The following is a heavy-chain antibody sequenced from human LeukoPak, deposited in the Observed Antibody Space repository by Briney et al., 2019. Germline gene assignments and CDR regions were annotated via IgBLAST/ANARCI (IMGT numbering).Heavy chain of an antibody. J-gene: IGHJ4*02. Sequence: PSETLSLTCTVSGGSISSGRYDWSWIRQPAGKGLEWIGRIYTSGITNYNPSLKSRVTISVDTSKNQFSLKLSSVTAADTAVYYCASQVVTTVAFWGWGQGTLVTVSS. V-gene: IGHV4-61*02. CDR3: ASQVVTTVAFWG. D-gene: IGHD2-21*02. CDR2: IYTSGIT. CDR1: GGSISSGRYD.